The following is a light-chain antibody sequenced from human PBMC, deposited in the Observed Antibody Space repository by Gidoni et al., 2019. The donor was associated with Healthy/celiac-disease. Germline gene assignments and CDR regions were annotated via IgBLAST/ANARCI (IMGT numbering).Light chain of an antibody. CDR1: QRISSW. CDR2: KAS. Sequence: DIQITQSPSTLSASVGDRVTITCRASQRISSWLAWYQQKPGKAPKLLIYKASSLESGVPSRFSGSGSGTEFTLTISSLQPDDFATYYCQQYNSYLYTFGQGTKLEIK. CDR3: QQYNSYLYT. V-gene: IGKV1-5*03. J-gene: IGKJ2*01.